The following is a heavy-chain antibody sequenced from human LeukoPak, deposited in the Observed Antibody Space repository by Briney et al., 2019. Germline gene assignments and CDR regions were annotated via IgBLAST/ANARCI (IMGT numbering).Heavy chain of an antibody. CDR2: IIPIFGTA. Sequence: GSSVKVSCKASGGTLSSYAISWVRQAPGQGLEWMGGIIPIFGTANYAQKFQGGGTITADESTSTPYMELSSVRSEDTAVYYCARDGGSSGWYFCVYWGQGALGTVSS. V-gene: IGHV1-69*01. D-gene: IGHD6-19*01. CDR1: GGTLSSYA. J-gene: IGHJ4*02. CDR3: ARDGGSSGWYFCVY.